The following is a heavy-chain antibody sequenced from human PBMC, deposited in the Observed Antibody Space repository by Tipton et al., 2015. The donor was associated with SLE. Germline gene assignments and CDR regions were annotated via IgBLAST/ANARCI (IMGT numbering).Heavy chain of an antibody. CDR1: GGSISSHY. Sequence: TLSLTCTVSGGSISSHYWMWIRQAPGKGLEWIGYISNSETTNYNPSLKSRVTISVDTSKNQFSLKLRSVTAADTAVDYCAGAWQGYCSGGTCYVLDYWGQGTLVTVSS. D-gene: IGHD2-15*01. J-gene: IGHJ4*02. CDR3: AGAWQGYCSGGTCYVLDY. CDR2: ISNSETT. V-gene: IGHV4-59*11.